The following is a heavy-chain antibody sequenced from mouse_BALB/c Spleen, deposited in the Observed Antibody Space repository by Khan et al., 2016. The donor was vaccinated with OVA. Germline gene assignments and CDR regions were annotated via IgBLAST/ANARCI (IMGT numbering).Heavy chain of an antibody. Sequence: EVELVESGGDLVKPGGSLKLSCATSGFTFSSYSMSWVRQTPDKRLEWVTTISSAGDYTYYPDSVTVRFTISRDNAKNSLYLQMSSLKSEDKAMYYCASYLNGSFAYWGQGTLVTVSA. J-gene: IGHJ3*01. D-gene: IGHD1-1*01. CDR2: ISSAGDYT. CDR3: ASYLNGSFAY. V-gene: IGHV5-6*01. CDR1: GFTFSSYS.